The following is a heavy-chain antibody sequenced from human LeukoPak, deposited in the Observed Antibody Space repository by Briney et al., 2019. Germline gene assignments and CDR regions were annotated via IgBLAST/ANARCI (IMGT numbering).Heavy chain of an antibody. Sequence: GASVKVSCKASGYTFTSYYMHWVRQAPGQGLEWMGIINPSGGSTSYAQKFQGRVTMTRDTSTSTVYMELSSLRSEDTAVYYCAREPPGETGDDTWFDPWGQGTLVTVSS. CDR1: GYTFTSYY. CDR3: AREPPGETGDDTWFDP. V-gene: IGHV1-46*01. D-gene: IGHD7-27*01. CDR2: INPSGGST. J-gene: IGHJ5*02.